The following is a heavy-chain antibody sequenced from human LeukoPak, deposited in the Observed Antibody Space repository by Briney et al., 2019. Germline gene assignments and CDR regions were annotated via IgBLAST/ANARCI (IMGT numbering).Heavy chain of an antibody. V-gene: IGHV4-34*01. CDR2: VNHSGST. CDR1: GGSFSGHY. J-gene: IGHJ6*02. CDR3: ARWGVVVPAAPYYYYGMDV. D-gene: IGHD2-2*01. Sequence: SETLSLTCVVYGGSFSGHYWSWVRQPPGKGLEWIGVVNHSGSTNYNPSLKSRVTISVDTSKNQFSLKLSSVTAADTAVYYCARWGVVVPAAPYYYYGMDVWGQGTTVTVSS.